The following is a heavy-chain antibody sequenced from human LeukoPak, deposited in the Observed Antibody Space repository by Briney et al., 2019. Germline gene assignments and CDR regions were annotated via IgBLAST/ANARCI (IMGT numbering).Heavy chain of an antibody. Sequence: GASVKVSCKASGYTFTSYGISWVRQAPGQGLEWMGWINPNSGGTNYAQKFQGRVTMTRDTSISTAYMELSRLRSDDTAVYYCARVTTGTGPFDYWGQGTLVTVSS. CDR1: GYTFTSYG. D-gene: IGHD3-10*01. V-gene: IGHV1-2*02. J-gene: IGHJ4*02. CDR3: ARVTTGTGPFDY. CDR2: INPNSGGT.